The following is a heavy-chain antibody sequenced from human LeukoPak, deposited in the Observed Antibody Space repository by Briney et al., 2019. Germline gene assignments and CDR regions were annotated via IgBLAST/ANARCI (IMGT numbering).Heavy chain of an antibody. D-gene: IGHD2-2*01. V-gene: IGHV3-23*01. CDR1: GFTFSSYA. CDR2: ISGSGGST. J-gene: IGHJ6*03. CDR3: AKGVGCSSTSCYWHYYYMDV. Sequence: PGGSLRLSCAASGFTFSSYAMSWVRQAPGKGLEWVSAISGSGGSTYYADSVKGRFTISRDNSKNTLYLQMNSLRAEDTAVYYCAKGVGCSSTSCYWHYYYMDVWGKGTTVTVSS.